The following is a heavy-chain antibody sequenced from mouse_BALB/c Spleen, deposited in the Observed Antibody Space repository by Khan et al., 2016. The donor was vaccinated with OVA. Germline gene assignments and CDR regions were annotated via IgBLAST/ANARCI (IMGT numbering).Heavy chain of an antibody. V-gene: IGHV2-6-1*01. CDR3: ARQPYCHYYIMDY. Sequence: QVQLKQSGPGLVAPSQSLSITCTISGFSLTNYGVHWVRQPPGKGLEWLGVIWSDGSTTYNSALKSRLSISKDNSKSQVFLKMNSLQTDDTAMYYCARQPYCHYYIMDYWGQGTSVTVSS. CDR1: GFSLTNYG. D-gene: IGHD2-10*01. CDR2: IWSDGST. J-gene: IGHJ4*01.